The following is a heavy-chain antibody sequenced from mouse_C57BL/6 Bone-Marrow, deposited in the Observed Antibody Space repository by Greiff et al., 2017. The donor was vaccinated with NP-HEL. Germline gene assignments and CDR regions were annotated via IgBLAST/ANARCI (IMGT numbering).Heavy chain of an antibody. CDR2: INPRNGGT. J-gene: IGHJ3*01. CDR3: ARTGGYYVWFAY. CDR1: GYTFTSYW. Sequence: QVQLQQPGTELVKPGASVKLSCKASGYTFTSYWMHWVKQRPGQGLEWIGNINPRNGGTNYNEKFKSKATLTVDKSSSTAYMQLSSLTSEDSAVYYCARTGGYYVWFAYWGQGTLVTVSA. V-gene: IGHV1-53*01. D-gene: IGHD2-3*01.